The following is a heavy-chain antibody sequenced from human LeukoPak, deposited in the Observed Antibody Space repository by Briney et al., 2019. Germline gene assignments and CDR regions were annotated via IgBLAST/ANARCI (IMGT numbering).Heavy chain of an antibody. D-gene: IGHD3-10*01. J-gene: IGHJ4*02. V-gene: IGHV4-4*07. CDR1: GGSISNYY. CDR3: ARTSARGAQFDY. CDR2: IYASGST. Sequence: SETLSLTCTVSGGSISNYYWSWIRQPAGMGLEWIGRIYASGSTDYNPSLKSRVTMSVDTSNNQFSLNLSSVTAADTAVYYCARTSARGAQFDYWGQGTLVTVSS.